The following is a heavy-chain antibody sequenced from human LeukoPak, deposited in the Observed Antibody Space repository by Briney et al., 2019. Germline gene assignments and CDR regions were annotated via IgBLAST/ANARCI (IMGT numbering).Heavy chain of an antibody. Sequence: VASVRVSCKASGYTFTSYGISWVRQAPGQGLEWMGWISAYNGNTNYAQKLQGRVTMTTDTSTSTAYMELRSLRSDDTAVYYCARAAKASLLYYFDYWGQGTLVTVSS. D-gene: IGHD2-15*01. V-gene: IGHV1-18*04. J-gene: IGHJ4*02. CDR3: ARAAKASLLYYFDY. CDR2: ISAYNGNT. CDR1: GYTFTSYG.